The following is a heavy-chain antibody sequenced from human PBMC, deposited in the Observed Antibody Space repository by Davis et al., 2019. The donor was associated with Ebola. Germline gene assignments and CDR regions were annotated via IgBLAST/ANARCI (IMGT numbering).Heavy chain of an antibody. Sequence: GESLKISCEASGFTFNNYWMRWVRQAPEKGLEWVASIKEDGSEKHYVDSVKGRITISRDNAKKSLYLQMNSLRADDTALYYCARGSLWAFGIWGQGTMVTVSP. V-gene: IGHV3-7*03. CDR2: IKEDGSEK. CDR1: GFTFNNYW. CDR3: ARGSLWAFGI. J-gene: IGHJ3*02. D-gene: IGHD2-21*01.